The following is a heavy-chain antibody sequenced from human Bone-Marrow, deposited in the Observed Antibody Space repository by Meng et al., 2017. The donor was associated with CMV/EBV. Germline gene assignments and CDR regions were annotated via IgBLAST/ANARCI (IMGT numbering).Heavy chain of an antibody. CDR1: GGTFSSYA. Sequence: SVKVSCKASGGTFSSYAISWVRQAPGQGLEWMGGIIPILGIANYAQKFQGRVTITADKSTSTAYMELSRLRSEDTAVYYCASPNYYGDGMDVWGQGTTVTVSS. J-gene: IGHJ6*02. D-gene: IGHD3-10*01. CDR2: IIPILGIA. V-gene: IGHV1-69*10. CDR3: ASPNYYGDGMDV.